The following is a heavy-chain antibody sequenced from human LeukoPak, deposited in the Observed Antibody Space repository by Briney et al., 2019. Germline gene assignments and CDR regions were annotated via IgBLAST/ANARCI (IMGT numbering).Heavy chain of an antibody. J-gene: IGHJ4*02. CDR3: TRNVYWRFDY. Sequence: GALRLSCAVPGFTFSDYYMSWIRQAPGKGLELISYISSRSSYTDYADSVKGRFTISRDNAENSLYLQMNSLRAEDTAVYYCTRNVYWRFDYWGQGTLVSVSS. V-gene: IGHV3-11*03. D-gene: IGHD1-26*01. CDR1: GFTFSDYY. CDR2: ISSRSSYT.